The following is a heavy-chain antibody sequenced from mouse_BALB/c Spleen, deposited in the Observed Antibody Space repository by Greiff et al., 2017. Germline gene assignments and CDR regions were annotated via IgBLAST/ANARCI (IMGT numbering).Heavy chain of an antibody. CDR2: ISYSGST. D-gene: IGHD2-3*01. J-gene: IGHJ1*01. V-gene: IGHV3-8*02. CDR3: AMIYDCYLYFDV. Sequence: EVQVVESGPSLVKPSQTLSLTCSVTGDSITSGYWNWIRKFPGNKLEYMGYISYSGSTYYNPSLKRRISITRDTSKNQYYLQLNSVTTEDTATYYCAMIYDCYLYFDVWGAGTTVTVAS. CDR1: GDSITSGY.